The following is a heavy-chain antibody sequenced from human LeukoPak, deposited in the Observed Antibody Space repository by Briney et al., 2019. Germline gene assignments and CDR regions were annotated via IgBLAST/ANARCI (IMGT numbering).Heavy chain of an antibody. CDR1: GFTVSSNY. Sequence: PGGSLRLSCAASGFTVSSNYMSWVRQAPGKGLEWVSVIYSAGSTYYADSVKGRFTISRDNSKNTLYLQMNNLRAEDTAVYYCARRSVPATWGQGTLVTVSS. V-gene: IGHV3-53*01. D-gene: IGHD2-2*01. J-gene: IGHJ4*02. CDR3: ARRSVPAT. CDR2: IYSAGST.